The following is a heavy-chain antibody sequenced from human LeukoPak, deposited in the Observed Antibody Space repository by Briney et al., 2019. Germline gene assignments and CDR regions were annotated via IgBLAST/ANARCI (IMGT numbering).Heavy chain of an antibody. CDR2: ISYDGSNK. J-gene: IGHJ4*02. D-gene: IGHD6-19*01. V-gene: IGHV3-30-3*01. CDR1: GFNFDNFA. CDR3: ARDGRSGGWLVFDY. Sequence: GKSLTLSCVVSGFNFDNFAMHWVRQPLGKGLEWVAVISYDGSNKYYADSVKGRFTISRDNSKNTLYLQMNSLRAEDTAVYYCARDGRSGGWLVFDYWGQGTLVTVSS.